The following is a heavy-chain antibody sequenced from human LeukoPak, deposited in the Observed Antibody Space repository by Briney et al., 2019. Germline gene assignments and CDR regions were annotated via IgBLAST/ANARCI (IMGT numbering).Heavy chain of an antibody. J-gene: IGHJ3*02. D-gene: IGHD2-15*01. CDR3: ARDPLLAAFDI. CDR1: GGSISGYY. CDR2: GTT. Sequence: SETLSLTCSVSGGSISGYYWTWIRQPAGKGLEWIGSGTTNYNPSLKSRATMSVDRSKNQLSLKLRSVTAADTAVYYCARDPLLAAFDIWGQGTMVTVSS. V-gene: IGHV4-4*07.